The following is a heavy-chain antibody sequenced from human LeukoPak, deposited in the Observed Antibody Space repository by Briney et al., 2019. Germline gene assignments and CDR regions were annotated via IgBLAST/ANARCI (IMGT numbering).Heavy chain of an antibody. V-gene: IGHV4-34*01. CDR2: INHSGST. CDR3: ARVQAGSYWYFDL. J-gene: IGHJ2*01. D-gene: IGHD6-19*01. Sequence: SETLSLTRAVYGGSFSGYYWSWIRQPPGKGLEWIGEINHSGSTNYNPSLKSRVTISVDTSKNQFSLKLSSVTAADTAVYYCARVQAGSYWYFDLWGRGTLVTVSS. CDR1: GGSFSGYY.